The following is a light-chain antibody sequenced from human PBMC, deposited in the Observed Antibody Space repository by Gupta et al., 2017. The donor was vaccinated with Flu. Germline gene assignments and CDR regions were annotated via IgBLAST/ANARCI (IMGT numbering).Light chain of an antibody. J-gene: IGKJ1*01. CDR2: ATS. Sequence: DLQMTQSTSSLSASVGDTVTITCRASQSISSYLNWYQHKPGKAPNLLIYATSSLQSGVPSRFSGSGSGTDFTLTISSLQPEDFATYYCQQSYSDPWTFGQGTKVEIK. CDR1: QSISSY. V-gene: IGKV1-39*01. CDR3: QQSYSDPWT.